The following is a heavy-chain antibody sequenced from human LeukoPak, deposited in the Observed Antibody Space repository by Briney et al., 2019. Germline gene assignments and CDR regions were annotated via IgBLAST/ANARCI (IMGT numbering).Heavy chain of an antibody. CDR3: ARGRSSSSMGDNWFDP. Sequence: ASVKVSCKASGYTFTSYDINWVRQATGQGLEWMGWINPNSGNTGYAQEFQGRVTITRDTSASTAYMELSSLRSEDMAVYYCARGRSSSSMGDNWFDPWGQGTLVTVSS. CDR1: GYTFTSYD. D-gene: IGHD6-13*01. V-gene: IGHV1-8*03. CDR2: INPNSGNT. J-gene: IGHJ5*02.